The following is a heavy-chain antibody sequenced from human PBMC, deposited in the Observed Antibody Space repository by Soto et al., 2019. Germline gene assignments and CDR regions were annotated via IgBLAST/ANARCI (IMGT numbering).Heavy chain of an antibody. Sequence: TGGSLRLSCAASGFTFSSYAMSWVRQAPGKGLEWVAVISYDGSNKYYADSVKGRFTISRDNSKNTLYLQMNSLRAEDTAVYYCAKDKSEVVVITSPPFDAFDIWGQGTMVTVSS. CDR1: GFTFSSYA. CDR2: ISYDGSNK. D-gene: IGHD3-22*01. CDR3: AKDKSEVVVITSPPFDAFDI. V-gene: IGHV3-30*18. J-gene: IGHJ3*02.